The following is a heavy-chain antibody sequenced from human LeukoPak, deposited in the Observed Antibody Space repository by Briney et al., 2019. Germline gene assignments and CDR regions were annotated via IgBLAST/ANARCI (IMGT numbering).Heavy chain of an antibody. V-gene: IGHV1-69*13. CDR3: ASTVYGDYVSWFAP. CDR1: GGTFSSYA. Sequence: VKVSCKASGGTFSSYAISWVRQAPGQGLEWMGGIIPIFGTANYAQKFQGRVTITADESTSTAYMELSSLRSEDTAVYYCASTVYGDYVSWFAPWGQGTLVTVSS. CDR2: IIPIFGTA. D-gene: IGHD4-17*01. J-gene: IGHJ5*02.